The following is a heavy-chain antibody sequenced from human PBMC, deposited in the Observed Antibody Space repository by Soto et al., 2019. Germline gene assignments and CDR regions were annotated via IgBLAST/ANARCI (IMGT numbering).Heavy chain of an antibody. CDR1: GGSISSGGSY. V-gene: IGHV4-31*03. J-gene: IGHJ4*02. CDR2: IYSSGST. Sequence: QVQLQESGPGLVKPSQTLSLTCTVSGGSISSGGSYWSWIRQHPGKGLEWIGYIYSSGSTSYNPSLKSRVTISVDTSKNQFSLKLSSVTAADTAVYYWARWVGATSFDYWGQGTLVTVSS. CDR3: ARWVGATSFDY. D-gene: IGHD1-26*01.